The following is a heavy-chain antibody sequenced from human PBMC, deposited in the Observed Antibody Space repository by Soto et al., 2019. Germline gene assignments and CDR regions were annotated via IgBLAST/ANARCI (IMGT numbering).Heavy chain of an antibody. CDR3: AKVGGDYLYYYYYYYMDV. D-gene: IGHD4-17*01. CDR2: VSCDGGGT. J-gene: IGHJ6*03. CDR1: GFTFDDYT. V-gene: IGHV3-43*01. Sequence: GGSLRLSCAASGFTFDDYTMHWVRQAPGKGLEWVSLVSCDGGGTYYADSVKGRFTISRDNSKNTLYLQMNSLRAEDTAVYYCAKVGGDYLYYYYYYYMDVWGKGTTVTVSS.